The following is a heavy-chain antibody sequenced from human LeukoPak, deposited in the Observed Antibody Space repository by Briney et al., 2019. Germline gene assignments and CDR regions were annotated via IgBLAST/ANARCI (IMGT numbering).Heavy chain of an antibody. CDR3: AKDRVVVPAAMSWFDP. D-gene: IGHD2-2*01. J-gene: IGHJ5*02. CDR1: GFTFSSYG. CDR2: IRYDGSNK. Sequence: GGSLRLSCAASGFTFSSYGMHWVRQAPGKGLEWVAFIRYDGSNKYYADSVKGRFTISRDNSKNTLYLQMNSLRAEDTAAYYCAKDRVVVPAAMSWFDPWGQGTLVTVSS. V-gene: IGHV3-30*02.